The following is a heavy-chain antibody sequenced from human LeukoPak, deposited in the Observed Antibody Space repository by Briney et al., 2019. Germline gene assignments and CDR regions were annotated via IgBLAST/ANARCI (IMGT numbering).Heavy chain of an antibody. D-gene: IGHD3-10*01. V-gene: IGHV3-23*01. CDR3: PKDLTYGSGSPVHDAFDI. CDR2: IRGDGMIT. J-gene: IGHJ3*02. CDR1: GFTLRSYA. Sequence: GGSLRLSCAASGFTLRSYAMTWVRQARGQGLEGVSAIRGDGMITYDTDPVKGRFTISRDNSKNTLYMQANSLKVEATAVYYGPKDLTYGSGSPVHDAFDIWGQGTMVTVSS.